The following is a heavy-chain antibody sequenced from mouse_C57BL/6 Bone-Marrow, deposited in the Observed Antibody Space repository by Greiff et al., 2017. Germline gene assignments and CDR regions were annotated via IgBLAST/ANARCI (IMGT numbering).Heavy chain of an antibody. D-gene: IGHD1-1*01. J-gene: IGHJ1*03. V-gene: IGHV14-4*01. Sequence: VHVKQSGAELVRPGASVKLSCTASGFNIKDDYMHWVKQRPEQGLEWIGWIDPENGDTEYASKFQGKATITADTSSNTAYLQLSSLTSEDTAVYYCTPLFSGSSYFYWDFEVWGTGTTVTVSS. CDR1: GFNIKDDY. CDR3: TPLFSGSSYFYWDFEV. CDR2: IDPENGDT.